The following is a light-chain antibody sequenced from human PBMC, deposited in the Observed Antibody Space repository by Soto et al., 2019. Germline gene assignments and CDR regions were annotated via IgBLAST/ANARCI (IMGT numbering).Light chain of an antibody. Sequence: EIVLTQSPGTLSLSPGERATLSCGASQSVGNNYLAWYQQKPGQAPRLXIYTASIRATGIPDRFSVIGSGTDGTITLSRLEPEDGAVYDGHQHAESPLTFGGGTKVDI. CDR1: QSVGNNY. CDR2: TAS. V-gene: IGKV3-20*01. CDR3: HQHAESPLT. J-gene: IGKJ4*01.